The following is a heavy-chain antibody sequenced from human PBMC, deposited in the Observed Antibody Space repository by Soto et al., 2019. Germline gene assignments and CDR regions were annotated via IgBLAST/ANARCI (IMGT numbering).Heavy chain of an antibody. CDR2: ISAYNGNT. J-gene: IGHJ4*02. V-gene: IGHV1-18*01. CDR3: ARAWYCSGGTCYFDS. CDR1: GYTFTSYG. Sequence: ASVKVSCKASGYTFTSYGVSWVRQAPGQGLEWMGWISAYNGNTKYAQNLQGRVTMTTDTSTSTAYMELRSLRSDDAAVYYCARAWYCSGGTCYFDSWGQGTLVTVSS. D-gene: IGHD2-15*01.